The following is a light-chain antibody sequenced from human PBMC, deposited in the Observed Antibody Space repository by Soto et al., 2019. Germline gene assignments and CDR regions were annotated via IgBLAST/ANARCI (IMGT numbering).Light chain of an antibody. CDR2: WAS. CDR3: QQCYSTPQT. J-gene: IGKJ2*01. Sequence: DIVMTQSPDSLAVSLGERATINCKSSQSVLYSSNNKNYLAWYQQRPGQPPKLLISWASTRESGVPDRFSGSGSGTDFTLTISSLQAEDVAVYYCQQCYSTPQTFGQGTKLEIK. CDR1: QSVLYSSNNKNY. V-gene: IGKV4-1*01.